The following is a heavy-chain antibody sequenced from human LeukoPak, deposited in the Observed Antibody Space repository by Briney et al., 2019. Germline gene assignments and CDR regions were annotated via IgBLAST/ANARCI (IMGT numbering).Heavy chain of an antibody. CDR2: INPNSGGT. V-gene: IGHV1-2*02. J-gene: IGHJ5*02. CDR3: ARDHASGTGWFDP. CDR1: GYTFTGYY. D-gene: IGHD6-13*01. Sequence: ASVKVSCKASGYTFTGYYIQWVRQAPGQGLEWMGWINPNSGGTSFAQKFQGRVTMTRDTSISTAYMELSRLRSDDTAVYYCARDHASGTGWFDPWGQGTLVTVSS.